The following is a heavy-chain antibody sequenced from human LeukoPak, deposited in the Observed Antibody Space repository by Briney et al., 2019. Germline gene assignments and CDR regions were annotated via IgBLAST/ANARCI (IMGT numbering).Heavy chain of an antibody. J-gene: IGHJ3*02. CDR3: ARVYDSSGYYYDAFDI. CDR2: IIPIFGTA. D-gene: IGHD3-22*01. CDR1: GGTFSSYA. Sequence: SVKVSCKASGGTFSSYAISWVRQAPGQGLEWMGGIIPIFGTANYAQKFQGRVTITADESTSTAYMELSSPKSEDTAVYYCARVYDSSGYYYDAFDIWGQGTMVTVSS. V-gene: IGHV1-69*13.